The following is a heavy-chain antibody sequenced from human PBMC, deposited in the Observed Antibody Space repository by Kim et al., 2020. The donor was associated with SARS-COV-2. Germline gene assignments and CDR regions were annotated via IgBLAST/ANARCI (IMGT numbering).Heavy chain of an antibody. Sequence: SETLSLTCTVSGGSISSYYWRWIRQPPGKGLEWIGYIYYSGSTNYNPSLKSRVTIAVDTSKNQFSLRLSYVTAADTAEYYCAGGFGVTYYDCWSGYRPYYMGYWGQGTLVTVSS. D-gene: IGHD3-3*01. CDR1: GGSISSYY. CDR2: IYYSGST. J-gene: IGHJ4*02. V-gene: IGHV4-59*01. CDR3: AGGFGVTYYDCWSGYRPYYMGY.